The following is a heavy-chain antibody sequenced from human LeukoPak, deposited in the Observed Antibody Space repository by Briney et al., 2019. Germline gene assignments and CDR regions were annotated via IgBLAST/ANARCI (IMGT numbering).Heavy chain of an antibody. V-gene: IGHV4-59*08. CDR1: GGSISSYY. D-gene: IGHD6-19*01. J-gene: IGHJ4*02. CDR3: ARGIAVAGDPYYFDY. Sequence: PSETLSLTCTVSGGSISSYYWSWIRQPPGKGLEWIGYIYYSGSTNYNPSLKSRVTISVDTSKNQFSLKLSSVTAADTAVYYCARGIAVAGDPYYFDYWGQGTLVTVSS. CDR2: IYYSGST.